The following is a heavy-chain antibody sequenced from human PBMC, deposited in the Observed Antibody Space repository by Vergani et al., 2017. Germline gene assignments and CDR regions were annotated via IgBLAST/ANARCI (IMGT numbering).Heavy chain of an antibody. CDR1: GYTFTGYY. CDR2: IIPIFGIA. Sequence: QVQLVQSGAEVKKPGASVKVSCKASGYTFTGYYMHWVRQAPGQGLEWMGGIIPIFGIANYAQKFQGRVTITADKSTSTAYMELSSLRSEDTAVYYCASGNSSSWYRWFDPWGQGTLVTVSS. V-gene: IGHV1-69*17. CDR3: ASGNSSSWYRWFDP. J-gene: IGHJ5*02. D-gene: IGHD6-13*01.